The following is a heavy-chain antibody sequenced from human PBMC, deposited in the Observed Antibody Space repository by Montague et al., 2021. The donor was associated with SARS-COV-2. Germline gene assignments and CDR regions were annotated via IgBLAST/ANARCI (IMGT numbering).Heavy chain of an antibody. J-gene: IGHJ4*02. V-gene: IGHV6-1*01. Sequence: CAISGDSVSGNTAGCNWIRQSPSIHFQWLVRTYYMPKWNYDYAVSVKSRMTISPDTSKNQFSLQLSSVTPEDRAVYYCARDPRYSLSWSFDYWGQGTLVTVSS. CDR1: GDSVSGNTAG. CDR3: ARDPRYSLSWSFDY. D-gene: IGHD6-13*01. CDR2: TYYMPKWNY.